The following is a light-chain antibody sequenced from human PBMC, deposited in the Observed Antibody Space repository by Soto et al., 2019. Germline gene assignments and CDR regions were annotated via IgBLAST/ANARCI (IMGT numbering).Light chain of an antibody. CDR3: QQRSNWPPVYT. CDR1: QSVSSY. V-gene: IGKV3-11*01. J-gene: IGKJ2*01. Sequence: EIVLTQSPATLSLSPGERATLSCRASQSVSSYLAWYQQKPGQAPRLLIYDASTRATGIPARFSGSGSGTDFTLTISRLEPEDFAVYYCQQRSNWPPVYTFGQGTKLEIK. CDR2: DAS.